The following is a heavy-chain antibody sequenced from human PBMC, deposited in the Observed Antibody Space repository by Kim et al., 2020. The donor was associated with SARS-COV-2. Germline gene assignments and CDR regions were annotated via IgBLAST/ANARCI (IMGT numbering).Heavy chain of an antibody. D-gene: IGHD2-21*02. V-gene: IGHV3-11*01. CDR2: ISSSITTI. CDR3: ARVRCVGGHCYHDYGDYHYDL. CDR1: GFTFSDYF. Sequence: GGSLRLSCAASGFTFSDYFMTWIRQAPGQGLEWVSYISSSITTIYYADSVKDRFTISRDNAKKSLYLQMNSLRAEDTAVYYCARVRCVGGHCYHDYGDYHYDLWGQGTLVTVSS. J-gene: IGHJ5*02.